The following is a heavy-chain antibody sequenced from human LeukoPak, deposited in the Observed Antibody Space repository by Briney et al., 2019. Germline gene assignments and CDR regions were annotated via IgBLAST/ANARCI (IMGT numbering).Heavy chain of an antibody. D-gene: IGHD7-27*01. CDR3: ARVGRTGEFYGVIDI. CDR1: GGTFSSYA. CDR2: IIPTFGTA. V-gene: IGHV1-69*05. J-gene: IGHJ3*02. Sequence: ASVKVSCKASGGTFSSYAISWVRQAPGQGLEWMGRIIPTFGTANYAQKFQGRVTITTDESTSTAYMELSSLRSEDPAVYYCARVGRTGEFYGVIDIWGQGTMVTVSS.